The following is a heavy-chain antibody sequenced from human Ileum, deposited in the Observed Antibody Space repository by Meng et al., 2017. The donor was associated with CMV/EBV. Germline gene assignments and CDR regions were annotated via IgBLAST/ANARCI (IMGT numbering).Heavy chain of an antibody. CDR2: INPKKGGT. J-gene: IGHJ5*02. Sequence: GYTFTGYFMHWMRQAPGQGLEWMGWINPKKGGTNYAQKFQGRVTMTRDTSISTAYMELSRLRSDDTAVYYCARGRVLRFLEWSWFDPWGQGTLVTVS. CDR3: ARGRVLRFLEWSWFDP. D-gene: IGHD3-3*01. CDR1: GYTFTGYF. V-gene: IGHV1-2*02.